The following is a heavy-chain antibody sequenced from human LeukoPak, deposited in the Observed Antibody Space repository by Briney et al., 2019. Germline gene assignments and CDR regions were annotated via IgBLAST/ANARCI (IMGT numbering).Heavy chain of an antibody. D-gene: IGHD2-2*01. CDR3: AKARGYCSSTSCFRPVDY. J-gene: IGHJ4*02. Sequence: AGGSLRLSCAASGFTFNYYGMHWVRQAPGKGLEWVAFIRYDGSNKYYTDPVKGRFTISRDNSKNTLYLQMNSLRAEDTAVYYCAKARGYCSSTSCFRPVDYRGQGTRVSVSS. V-gene: IGHV3-30*02. CDR2: IRYDGSNK. CDR1: GFTFNYYG.